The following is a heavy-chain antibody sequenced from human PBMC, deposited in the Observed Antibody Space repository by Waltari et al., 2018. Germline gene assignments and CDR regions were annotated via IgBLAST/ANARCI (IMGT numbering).Heavy chain of an antibody. Sequence: QLQLQLSGPGLVKPSETLSLICTVSGGSVTRSSYFWGWIRQPPGKGLEWIGTASNSGSTYYNAALKSRVTISVETSKSQFSLNLASVTAADTAVYYCARGGVNQVPETFFDNWGRGSLVTVSS. CDR3: ARGGVNQVPETFFDN. CDR2: ASNSGST. CDR1: GGSVTRSSYF. D-gene: IGHD2-2*01. J-gene: IGHJ4*02. V-gene: IGHV4-39*07.